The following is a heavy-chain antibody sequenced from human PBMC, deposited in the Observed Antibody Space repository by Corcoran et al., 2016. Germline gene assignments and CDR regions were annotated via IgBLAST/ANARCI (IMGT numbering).Heavy chain of an antibody. Sequence: QVQLVESGGGVVQPGRSLRLSCAASGFTFSSYGMHWVRQAPGKGLEWVAVISYDGSNKYYADSVKGRFTISRDNSKNTLYLQMNSLRAEDTAVYYCAKPRYYDSSGYQCYWGQGTLVTVSS. CDR1: GFTFSSYG. V-gene: IGHV3-30*18. CDR3: AKPRYYDSSGYQCY. J-gene: IGHJ4*02. D-gene: IGHD3-22*01. CDR2: ISYDGSNK.